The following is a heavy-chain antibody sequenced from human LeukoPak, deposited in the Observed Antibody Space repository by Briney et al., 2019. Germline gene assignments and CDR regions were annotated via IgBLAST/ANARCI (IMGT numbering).Heavy chain of an antibody. J-gene: IGHJ6*02. CDR3: AKDVSSTSYYYYGMDV. D-gene: IGHD6-13*01. CDR2: ISWNSGSI. CDR1: GFTLDEYA. V-gene: IGHV3-9*01. Sequence: GGSLRLSCAVSGFTLDEYAMHWVRHAPGKGLEWVSGISWNSGSIDYADSVKGRFTISRDNAKNSLSLQMNNLRAEDTALYYCAKDVSSTSYYYYGMDVWGQGTTVTVSS.